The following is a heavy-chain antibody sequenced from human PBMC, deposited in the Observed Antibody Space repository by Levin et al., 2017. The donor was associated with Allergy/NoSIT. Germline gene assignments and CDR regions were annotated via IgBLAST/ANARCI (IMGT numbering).Heavy chain of an antibody. CDR2: ISTHNGNT. J-gene: IGHJ6*03. CDR1: GYTFKNYG. V-gene: IGHV1-18*01. CDR3: ARFVVTPVSYFYMDV. D-gene: IGHD2-2*01. Sequence: GESLKISCKASGYTFKNYGNSWVRQAPGQGLEWMGWISTHNGNTNYAQSFQGRVTMTTDTSTSTADMELRSLISDDTAVYYCARFVVTPVSYFYMDVWGKGTTVTVSS.